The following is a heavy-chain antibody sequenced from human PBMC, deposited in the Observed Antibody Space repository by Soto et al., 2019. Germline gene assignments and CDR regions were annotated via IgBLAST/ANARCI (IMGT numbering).Heavy chain of an antibody. Sequence: GGSLRLSCAASGFTFSSYWMHWVRQAPGKGLVWVSRINSDGSITNYADSVKGRFTISRDNAKNTLYLQMNSLRAEDTAVYYYARVPYGMDVWGQGTTVTVSS. CDR2: INSDGSIT. CDR1: GFTFSSYW. V-gene: IGHV3-74*01. CDR3: ARVPYGMDV. J-gene: IGHJ6*02.